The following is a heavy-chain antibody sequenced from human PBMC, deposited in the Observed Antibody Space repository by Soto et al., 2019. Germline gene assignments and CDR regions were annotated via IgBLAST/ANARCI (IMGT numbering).Heavy chain of an antibody. J-gene: IGHJ5*02. CDR1: GFTFSSYA. CDR2: ISSDGSSK. V-gene: IGHV3-30-3*01. D-gene: IGHD3-9*01. CDR3: AKDQVYYDILTGHYPRWFDP. Sequence: GGSLRLSCAASGFTFSSYALHWVRQAPGKGLEWVAVISSDGSSKSYADSVKGLFTISRDNSKNTLFLQMNSLRAEDTAVYYCAKDQVYYDILTGHYPRWFDPWDQGTLFTVSS.